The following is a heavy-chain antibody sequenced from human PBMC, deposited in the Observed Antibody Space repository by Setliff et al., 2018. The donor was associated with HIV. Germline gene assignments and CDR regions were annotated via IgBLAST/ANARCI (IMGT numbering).Heavy chain of an antibody. J-gene: IGHJ4*02. V-gene: IGHV4-39*07. D-gene: IGHD4-17*01. CDR2: IYQSGST. Sequence: SETLSLTCTVSGGSISSSSYYWGWIRQPPGKGLEWIGYIYQSGSTYYNPPLKSRLTISVDTSKRQFSLNLSSVTAADTAVYFCARGIGLRPFDAWGQGTLVTVSS. CDR3: ARGIGLRPFDA. CDR1: GGSISSSSYY.